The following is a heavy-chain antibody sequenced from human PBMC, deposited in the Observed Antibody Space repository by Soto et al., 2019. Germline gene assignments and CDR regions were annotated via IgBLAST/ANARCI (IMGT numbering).Heavy chain of an antibody. V-gene: IGHV3-23*01. D-gene: IGHD3-10*01. J-gene: IGHJ4*03. CDR1: GFTFSSNA. Sequence: GGSLRLSCAGSGFTFSSNAMSWVRQAPGKGLEWVSSVSGDGYASDYADSVKGRFTVSRQNSKDTLYLQMNSLRAEGTAVYYCAKRHYFGSGSFALATWGQGTLVTVSS. CDR2: VSGDGYAS. CDR3: AKRHYFGSGSFALAT.